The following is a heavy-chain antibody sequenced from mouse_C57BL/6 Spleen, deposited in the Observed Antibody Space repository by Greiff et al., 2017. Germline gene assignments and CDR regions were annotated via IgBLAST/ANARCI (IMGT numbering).Heavy chain of an antibody. CDR2: IDPKSGGT. J-gene: IGHJ3*01. D-gene: IGHD2-3*01. CDR3: ARADDGYLAWFAY. Sequence: VQLQQPGAELVKPGASVKLSCKASGYTFTSYWMHWVKQRPGRGLEWIGRIDPKSGGTKYNEKFKSKATLTVDKPSSTAYMQLSSLTSEDSAVYYCARADDGYLAWFAYWGQGTLVTVSA. CDR1: GYTFTSYW. V-gene: IGHV1-72*01.